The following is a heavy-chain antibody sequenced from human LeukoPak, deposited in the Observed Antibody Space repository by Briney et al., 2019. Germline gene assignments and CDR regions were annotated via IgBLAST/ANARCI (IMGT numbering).Heavy chain of an antibody. D-gene: IGHD3-3*01. Sequence: GGSLRLSCAASGFTFNTYWMSWVRQAPGKGLEWVAVISYDGSNKYYADSVKGRFTISRDNSKNTLHLQMNSLRAEDTAVCYCARDLLRFLEWLRAFDYWGQGTLVTVSS. CDR3: ARDLLRFLEWLRAFDY. V-gene: IGHV3-30-3*01. CDR2: ISYDGSNK. CDR1: GFTFNTYW. J-gene: IGHJ4*02.